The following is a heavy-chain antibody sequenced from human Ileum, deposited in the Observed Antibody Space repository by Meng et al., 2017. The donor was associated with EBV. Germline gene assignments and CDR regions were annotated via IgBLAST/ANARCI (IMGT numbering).Heavy chain of an antibody. CDR3: ARGQKGYFDL. V-gene: IGHV4-30-4*01. J-gene: IGHJ2*01. CDR2: IYNSGST. CDR1: GGSISSSNYY. Sequence: QGQLTESGPGLVKPSQTLLLTCTVSGGSISSSNYYWSWIRQPPGKGLEWSGHIYNSGSTYYNPSLKSRITISVDTSKNQFSLKLSSVTAADTAVYYCARGQKGYFDLWGRGTLVTVSS.